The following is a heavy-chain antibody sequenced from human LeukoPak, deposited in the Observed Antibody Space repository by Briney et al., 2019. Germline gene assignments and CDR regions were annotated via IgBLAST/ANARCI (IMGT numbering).Heavy chain of an antibody. D-gene: IGHD6-13*01. CDR1: GGTFSSYA. CDR2: IIPIFGKA. CDR3: AREAYSSSSIHVY. V-gene: IGHV1-69*05. J-gene: IGHJ4*02. Sequence: SVKVSCKASGGTFSSYAISWVRQAPGQGLEWMGGIIPIFGKANYAQKFQGRVTITTDESTSTAYMELSSLRSEDTAVYYCAREAYSSSSIHVYWGQGTLVTVSS.